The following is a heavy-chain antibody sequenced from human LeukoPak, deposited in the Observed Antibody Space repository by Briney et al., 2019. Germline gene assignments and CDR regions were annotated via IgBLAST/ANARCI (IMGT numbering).Heavy chain of an antibody. Sequence: PGVSLRLSCAASGFTVSSKYMSWVRQAPGKGLEWVSVIYSGGSTYYADSVKGRFTISRDNSKNTLYLQMNSLRAEDTAVYYCARGPAAAGLDYWGQGTLVTVSS. V-gene: IGHV3-66*01. CDR3: ARGPAAAGLDY. CDR2: IYSGGST. D-gene: IGHD6-13*01. J-gene: IGHJ4*02. CDR1: GFTVSSKY.